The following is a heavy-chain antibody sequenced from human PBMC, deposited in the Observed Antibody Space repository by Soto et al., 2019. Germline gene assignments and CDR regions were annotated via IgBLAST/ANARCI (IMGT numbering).Heavy chain of an antibody. V-gene: IGHV3-30*03. J-gene: IGHJ4*02. CDR3: AGGVDTAMGFDY. D-gene: IGHD5-18*01. CDR1: GVTFSSYG. Sequence: GGSLRLSCAASGVTFSSYGMHWVRQAPGKGLEWVAVISYDGSNKYYADSVKGRFTISRDNSKNTLYLQMNSLRAEDTAVYYCAGGVDTAMGFDYWGQGTLVTSPQ. CDR2: ISYDGSNK.